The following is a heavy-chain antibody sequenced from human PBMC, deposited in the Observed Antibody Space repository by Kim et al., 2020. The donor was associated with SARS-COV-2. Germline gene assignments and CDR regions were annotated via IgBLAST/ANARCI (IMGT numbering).Heavy chain of an antibody. CDR2: IYPGDSDT. D-gene: IGHD6-25*01. Sequence: GESLKISCKGSGYSFTSYWIGWVRQMPGKGLEWMGIIYPGDSDTRYSPSFQGQVTISADKSISTAYLQWSSLTASDTAMYYCARLGRAGYTSGWADYWGQGTLVTVSS. CDR3: ARLGRAGYTSGWADY. CDR1: GYSFTSYW. J-gene: IGHJ4*02. V-gene: IGHV5-51*01.